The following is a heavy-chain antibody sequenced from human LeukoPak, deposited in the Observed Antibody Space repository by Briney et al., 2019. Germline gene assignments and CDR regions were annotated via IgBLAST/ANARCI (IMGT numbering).Heavy chain of an antibody. V-gene: IGHV4-59*01. CDR1: DDSISDYY. D-gene: IGHD1-26*01. CDR3: AGGSLGWDFDY. Sequence: NPSETLSLTCTVSDDSISDYYRGWIRQPPGEGLECIGYFHNSGTSTYNPSLKSRVTISVDTSKNQFSLKLSSVTAADTDVYYCAGGSLGWDFDYWGQGTLVTVSS. J-gene: IGHJ4*02. CDR2: FHNSGTS.